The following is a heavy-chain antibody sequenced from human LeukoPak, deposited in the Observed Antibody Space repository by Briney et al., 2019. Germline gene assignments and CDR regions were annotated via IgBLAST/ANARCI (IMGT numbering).Heavy chain of an antibody. CDR2: INPGDSNT. CDR3: ARHTSGRLERRLEY. Sequence: GESLRISCKGSGYNFTSYWITWVRQMPGKGLEWMGIINPGDSNTRYSPSFQGQVTISADKSITTAYLQWSSLKASDTAMYYCARHTSGRLERRLEYWGRGTLVTVSS. V-gene: IGHV5-51*01. D-gene: IGHD1-1*01. CDR1: GYNFTSYW. J-gene: IGHJ4*02.